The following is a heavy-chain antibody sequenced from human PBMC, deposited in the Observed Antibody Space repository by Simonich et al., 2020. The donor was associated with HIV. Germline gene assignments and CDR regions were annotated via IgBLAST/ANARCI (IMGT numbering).Heavy chain of an antibody. CDR2: ISYDENNQ. CDR3: VRGGEKQLPHS. V-gene: IGHV3-30*07. D-gene: IGHD1-1*01. Sequence: HVQLVESGGGVVQPGRSLKLSCAASGFNFSNYAIYWVRQAPGKGLEWVAVISYDENNQYYADSVKGRFTISRDNSKNTLYLQMNNLRAEDTAVYYCVRGGEKQLPHSWGQGTLVTVSS. CDR1: GFNFSNYA. J-gene: IGHJ4*02.